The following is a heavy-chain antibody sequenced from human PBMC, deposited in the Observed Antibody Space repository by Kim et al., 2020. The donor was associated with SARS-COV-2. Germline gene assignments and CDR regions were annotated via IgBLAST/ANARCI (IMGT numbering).Heavy chain of an antibody. CDR2: INHSGST. V-gene: IGHV4-34*01. D-gene: IGHD1-26*01. Sequence: SETLSLTCAVYGGSFSGYYWSWIRQPPGKGLEWIGEINHSGSTNYNPSLKSRVTISVDTSKNQFSLKLSSVTAADTAVYYCARGVRSSGSFPFDPWGQGTLVTVSS. J-gene: IGHJ5*02. CDR1: GGSFSGYY. CDR3: ARGVRSSGSFPFDP.